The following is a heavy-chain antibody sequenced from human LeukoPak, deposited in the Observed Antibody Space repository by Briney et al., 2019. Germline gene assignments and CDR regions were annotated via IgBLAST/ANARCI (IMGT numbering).Heavy chain of an antibody. Sequence: SETLSLTCNVSGDSISKSRHFWAWIRQSPGRGLEWIGYIYNSGSTYYNPSLKSRVTISVDTSKNQFSLSLGSVTAADTAVYYCARWGTYASTSNWFDPWGQGTLVTVSS. CDR1: GDSISKSRHF. V-gene: IGHV4-39*07. CDR2: IYNSGST. CDR3: ARWGTYASTSNWFDP. J-gene: IGHJ5*02. D-gene: IGHD2-2*01.